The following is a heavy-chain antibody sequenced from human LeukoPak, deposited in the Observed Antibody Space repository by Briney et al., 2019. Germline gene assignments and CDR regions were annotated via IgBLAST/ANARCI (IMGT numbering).Heavy chain of an antibody. Sequence: GASVKVSCKASGYTFTGYYMHWVRQAPGQGLEWVGWINPNSGGTNYAQKFQGRVTMTRDTSISTAYMELSRLRSDDTAVYYCAREWRDCGGDCYNFDYWGQGTLVTVSS. D-gene: IGHD2-21*01. CDR3: AREWRDCGGDCYNFDY. V-gene: IGHV1-2*02. CDR1: GYTFTGYY. CDR2: INPNSGGT. J-gene: IGHJ4*02.